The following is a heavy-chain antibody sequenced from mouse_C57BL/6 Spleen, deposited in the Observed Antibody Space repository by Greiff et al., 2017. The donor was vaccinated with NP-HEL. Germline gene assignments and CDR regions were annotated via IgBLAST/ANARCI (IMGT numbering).Heavy chain of an antibody. CDR3: ASRSGLDY. J-gene: IGHJ2*01. CDR1: GYAFSSSW. Sequence: QVHVKQSGPELVKPGASVKISCKASGYAFSSSWMNWVKQRPGKGLEWIGRIYPGDGDTNYNGKFKGKATLTADKSSSTAYMQLSSLTSEDSAVYFCASRSGLDYWGQGTTLTVSS. V-gene: IGHV1-82*01. CDR2: IYPGDGDT.